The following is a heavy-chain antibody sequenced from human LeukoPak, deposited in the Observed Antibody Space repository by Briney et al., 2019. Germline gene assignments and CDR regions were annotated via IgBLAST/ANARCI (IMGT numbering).Heavy chain of an antibody. J-gene: IGHJ2*01. CDR2: IYYSGST. CDR1: GGSISSSSYY. D-gene: IGHD2-2*02. Sequence: SETLSLTCAVSGGSISSSSYYWGWIRQPPGKGLEWIGSIYYSGSTYYNPSLKSRVTISVDTSKNQFSLKLSSVTAADTAVYYCARKQYTLWYLDLWGRGTLVTVSS. V-gene: IGHV4-39*01. CDR3: ARKQYTLWYLDL.